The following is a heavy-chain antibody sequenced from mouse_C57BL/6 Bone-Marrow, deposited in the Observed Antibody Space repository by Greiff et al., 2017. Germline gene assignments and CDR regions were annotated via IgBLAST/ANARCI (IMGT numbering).Heavy chain of an antibody. CDR2: FYPGRGSI. D-gene: IGHD2-5*01. CDR1: GYTFTEYP. Sequence: QVQLQQSGAELVKPGASVKLSCKASGYTFTEYPIHWVKQRSGQGLEWIGWFYPGRGSIKYNEKFKDKATLTADKSSSTVYRELRRLTSEDAAVYFCARHEDPSNSYAMDYGGQGTSVTVSS. CDR3: ARHEDPSNSYAMDY. V-gene: IGHV1-62-2*01. J-gene: IGHJ4*01.